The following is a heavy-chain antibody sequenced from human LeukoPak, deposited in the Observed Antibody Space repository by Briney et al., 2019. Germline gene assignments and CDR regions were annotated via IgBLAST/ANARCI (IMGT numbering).Heavy chain of an antibody. D-gene: IGHD2-2*01. CDR3: ARDRALVVVPAVIDY. CDR2: ISAYNGNT. Sequence: GASVKVSCKASGYTFTSYGISWVRQAPGQGLEWMGWISAYNGNTNYAQKLQGRVTMTTDTSTSTAYMELRSLRSDDTAVYYCARDRALVVVPAVIDYWGQGTLVTVSS. J-gene: IGHJ4*02. CDR1: GYTFTSYG. V-gene: IGHV1-18*01.